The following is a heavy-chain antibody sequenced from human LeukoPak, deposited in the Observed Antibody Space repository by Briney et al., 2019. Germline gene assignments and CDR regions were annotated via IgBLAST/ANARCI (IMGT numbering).Heavy chain of an antibody. Sequence: KPSETLSLTCTVSGGSISNAAYHWGWIRQPPGKGLEWIGSLYYTGITYYNPSLKGRVTISADTSKNQFSLKVTSVTAADTAVYYCARLINGSPGDYWGQGTLVTVSS. CDR1: GGSISNAAYH. J-gene: IGHJ4*02. CDR2: LYYTGIT. D-gene: IGHD1-26*01. CDR3: ARLINGSPGDY. V-gene: IGHV4-39*01.